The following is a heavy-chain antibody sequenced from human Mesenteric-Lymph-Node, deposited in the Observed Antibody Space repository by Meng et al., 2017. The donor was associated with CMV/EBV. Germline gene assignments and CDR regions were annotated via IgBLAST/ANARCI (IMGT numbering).Heavy chain of an antibody. Sequence: GESLKISCAASGFTFSSYAMSWVRQAPGKGLEWVSAISGSGGSTYYADSVKGRFTISRDNSKNTLYLQMNSLRAEDTAVYYCAKEVRDCSSTSCYCYYYYYGMDVWGQGTTVTVSS. J-gene: IGHJ6*02. CDR2: ISGSGGST. CDR3: AKEVRDCSSTSCYCYYYYYGMDV. D-gene: IGHD2-2*01. CDR1: GFTFSSYA. V-gene: IGHV3-23*01.